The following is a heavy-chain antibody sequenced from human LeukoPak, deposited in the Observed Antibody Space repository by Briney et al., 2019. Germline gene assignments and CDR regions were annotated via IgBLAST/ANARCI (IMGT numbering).Heavy chain of an antibody. J-gene: IGHJ4*02. CDR2: ISSSSSYI. V-gene: IGHV3-21*04. CDR3: ARASTYYYDSSGPLR. Sequence: GGSLRLSCAASGFTFSSYSMNWVRQAPGKGLEWVSSISSSSSYIYYADSVKGRFTISRDNAKNSLYLQMNSLRAEDTAVYYCARASTYYYDSSGPLRWGQGTLVTVSS. D-gene: IGHD3-22*01. CDR1: GFTFSSYS.